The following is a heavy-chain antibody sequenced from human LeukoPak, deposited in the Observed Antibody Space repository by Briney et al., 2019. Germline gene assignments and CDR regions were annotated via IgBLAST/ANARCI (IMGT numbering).Heavy chain of an antibody. CDR1: GFTFSSYS. D-gene: IGHD3-22*01. J-gene: IGHJ4*02. Sequence: GGSLRLSCAASGFTFSSYSMNWVRQAPGKGLEWVSYIDTSSSTIYYADSVKGRFTISRDNPKNSLYLQMNSLRAEDTAVYYCAKDREDITMIVMVILDYWGQGTLVTVSS. V-gene: IGHV3-48*01. CDR2: IDTSSSTI. CDR3: AKDREDITMIVMVILDY.